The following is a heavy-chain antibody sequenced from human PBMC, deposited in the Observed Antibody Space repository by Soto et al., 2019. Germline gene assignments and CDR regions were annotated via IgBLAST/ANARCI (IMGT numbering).Heavy chain of an antibody. Sequence: QVYLVQSGAEVKNPGSSVTISCKASGGIFSSNTINWVRQAAGQGLEWMGGIIPLFGTANYAEKFPGRVTITADKSTKTEYMELTSLRSEDTAFYYCASKAACGGDCYAVDSWGQGTLVTVSS. CDR2: IIPLFGTA. D-gene: IGHD2-21*02. CDR1: GGIFSSNT. V-gene: IGHV1-69*06. CDR3: ASKAACGGDCYAVDS. J-gene: IGHJ4*02.